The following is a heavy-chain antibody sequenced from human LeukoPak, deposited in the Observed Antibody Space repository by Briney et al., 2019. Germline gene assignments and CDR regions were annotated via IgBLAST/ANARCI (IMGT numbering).Heavy chain of an antibody. Sequence: GGSLRLSCAASGFTFSSYWMSWVRQAPGKGLEWVANTKQDGSDKYYVDSVKGRFTISRDNAKNSLYLQMNSLRAEDTAVYYCARCYTYGTTWFGGLDVWGQGTTVTVSS. V-gene: IGHV3-7*03. D-gene: IGHD3-10*01. CDR1: GFTFSSYW. CDR3: ARCYTYGTTWFGGLDV. CDR2: TKQDGSDK. J-gene: IGHJ6*02.